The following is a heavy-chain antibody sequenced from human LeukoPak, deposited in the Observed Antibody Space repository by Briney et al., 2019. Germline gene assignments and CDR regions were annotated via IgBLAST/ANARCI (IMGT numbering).Heavy chain of an antibody. CDR1: GFAVSGSY. D-gene: IGHD4-11*01. CDR3: AISIQYSDGMDV. V-gene: IGHV3-21*01. CDR2: ISSSSSYI. J-gene: IGHJ6*02. Sequence: SGGSLRLSCAASGFAVSGSYMSWVRQAPGKGLEWVSSISSSSSYIYHADSVKGRFTISRDNAKNSLYLQMNSLRAEDTAVYYCAISIQYSDGMDVWGQGTTVTVSS.